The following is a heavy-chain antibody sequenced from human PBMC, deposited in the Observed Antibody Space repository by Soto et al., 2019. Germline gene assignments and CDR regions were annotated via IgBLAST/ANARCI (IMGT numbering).Heavy chain of an antibody. J-gene: IGHJ4*02. Sequence: QVQLQESGPGLVKPSQTLSLTCTVSGGSISSGGYYWSWIRQHPGKGLEWIGYIYYSGSTYYNPSLKIRVTMSVDTSKNQFSLKLSSVTAADTAVYYCARVLFRRWSIDYWGQGTLVTVSS. D-gene: IGHD2-15*01. CDR1: GGSISSGGYY. CDR2: IYYSGST. CDR3: ARVLFRRWSIDY. V-gene: IGHV4-31*03.